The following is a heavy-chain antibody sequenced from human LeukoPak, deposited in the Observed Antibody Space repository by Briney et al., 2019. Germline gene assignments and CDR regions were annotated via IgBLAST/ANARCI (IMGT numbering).Heavy chain of an antibody. J-gene: IGHJ4*02. CDR1: GFTFNNYG. CDR2: IRYDGSLK. Sequence: GGSLRLSCAASGFTFNNYGMHWVRQAPGKGLEWVAFIRYDGSLKYDGDSVKGRFTISRDNSKNTLYLQMNSLRVEDTAVYYCAKDRKRYFDWLGYFDYWGQGTLVTVSS. V-gene: IGHV3-30*02. D-gene: IGHD3-9*01. CDR3: AKDRKRYFDWLGYFDY.